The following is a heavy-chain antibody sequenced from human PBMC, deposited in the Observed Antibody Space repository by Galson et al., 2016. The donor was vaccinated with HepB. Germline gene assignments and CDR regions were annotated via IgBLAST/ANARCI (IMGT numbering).Heavy chain of an antibody. CDR3: AGGTMIRGLT. V-gene: IGHV3-21*05. CDR2: ISSSISYT. J-gene: IGHJ4*02. Sequence: SLRLSCAASGFRLRIYGMNWVRQAPGKGLEWVSYISSSISYTYYADAVKGRFTISRDKAENSLYLQMNSLRVEDMAVYYCAGGTMIRGLTWGQGTLVTVSS. CDR1: GFRLRIYG. D-gene: IGHD3-10*01.